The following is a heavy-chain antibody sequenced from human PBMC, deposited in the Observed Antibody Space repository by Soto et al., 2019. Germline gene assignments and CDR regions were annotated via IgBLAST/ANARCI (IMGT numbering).Heavy chain of an antibody. Sequence: EVQLVESGGGLVKPGGSLRLSCAASGFTFSSYSMNWVRQAPGKGLEWVSSISSSSSYIYYADSVKGRFTISRDNAKNSLYLQMNSLRAEDTAVYYCARGFGDCSSTSCYRYNCFDPWGQGTLVTVSS. CDR2: ISSSSSYI. V-gene: IGHV3-21*01. J-gene: IGHJ5*02. CDR1: GFTFSSYS. D-gene: IGHD2-2*02. CDR3: ARGFGDCSSTSCYRYNCFDP.